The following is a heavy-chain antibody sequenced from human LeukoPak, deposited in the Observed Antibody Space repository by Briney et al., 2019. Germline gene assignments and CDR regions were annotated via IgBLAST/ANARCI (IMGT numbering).Heavy chain of an antibody. Sequence: ASVKVSXKASGYTFTGYYMHWVRQAPGQGLEWMGWINPNSGGPIYAQKFQGRVTMTWDTSISTTYMELRGLRSDDTAVYYCARGGNSVFGVVDYWGQGTLVTVSS. CDR3: ARGGNSVFGVVDY. CDR2: INPNSGGP. D-gene: IGHD3-3*01. CDR1: GYTFTGYY. V-gene: IGHV1-2*02. J-gene: IGHJ4*02.